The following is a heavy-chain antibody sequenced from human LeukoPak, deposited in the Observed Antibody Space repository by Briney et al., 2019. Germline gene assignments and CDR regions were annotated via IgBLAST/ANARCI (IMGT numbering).Heavy chain of an antibody. V-gene: IGHV4-59*01. CDR3: AREHYYDSSGFRFDP. Sequence: PSETLSLTCTVSGGSISSYYWSWIRQPPGKGLEWIGYIYYSGSTNYNPSLKSRVTISVDTSKNQFSLKLSSVTAAGTAVYYCAREHYYDSSGFRFDPWGQGTLVTVSS. D-gene: IGHD3-22*01. J-gene: IGHJ5*02. CDR2: IYYSGST. CDR1: GGSISSYY.